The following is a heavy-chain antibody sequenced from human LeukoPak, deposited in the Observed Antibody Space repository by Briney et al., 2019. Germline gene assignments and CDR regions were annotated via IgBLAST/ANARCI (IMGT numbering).Heavy chain of an antibody. V-gene: IGHV3-23*01. CDR1: GFTFSSYA. CDR3: ARDDYNRH. J-gene: IGHJ4*02. CDR2: LSNSGDSR. Sequence: PGGSLRLSCAASGFTFSSYAMSWVRQAPGKGLEWVSGLSNSGDSRYYADSVQGRFTISRDNSKNTLYLQMNSLRADDTAVYYCARDDYNRHWGQGTLVTVSS. D-gene: IGHD5-24*01.